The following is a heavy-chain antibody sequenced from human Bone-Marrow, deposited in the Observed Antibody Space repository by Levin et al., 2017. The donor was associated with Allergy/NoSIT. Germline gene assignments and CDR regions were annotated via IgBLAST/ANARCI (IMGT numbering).Heavy chain of an antibody. V-gene: IGHV3-9*01. Sequence: LSLTCAASGFNFDDHAMHWVRQVPGKGLEWVSGISFNSGDINYADSVKGRFTISRDNAKNLLYLQMNSLRPEDTAFYYCTKDYLIAVSGPFDSWGQGTLVTVSS. CDR3: TKDYLIAVSGPFDS. D-gene: IGHD6-19*01. J-gene: IGHJ4*02. CDR2: ISFNSGDI. CDR1: GFNFDDHA.